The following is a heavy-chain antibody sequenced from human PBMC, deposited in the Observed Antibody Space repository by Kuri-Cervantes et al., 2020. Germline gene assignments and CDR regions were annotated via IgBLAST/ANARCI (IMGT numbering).Heavy chain of an antibody. CDR2: MNPNSGNT. J-gene: IGHJ4*02. CDR3: ARSPGAYVSVDYYDY. CDR1: GYTFTSYD. D-gene: IGHD2-21*01. Sequence: AAVKDSCKASGYTFTSYDINGVRPATGQGLEWMGWMNPNSGNTGYAQKLQGRVIMTTDTYTRPACMELRSLRSDDTAVYYCARSPGAYVSVDYYDYCDQGTVITVSS. V-gene: IGHV1-8*01.